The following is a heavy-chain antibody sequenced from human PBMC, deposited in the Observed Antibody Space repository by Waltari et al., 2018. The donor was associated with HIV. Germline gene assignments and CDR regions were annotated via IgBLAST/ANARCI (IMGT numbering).Heavy chain of an antibody. CDR3: ARASPEGGYLDY. V-gene: IGHV3-33*01. Sequence: QVQVVESGGGVVQPGTSLSLSCEASGFSFIDSGMHWVRQAPGKGLEWVAVIWFDGGKKVFADSVKGRFTISRDNSKNTVELHMNSVTAEDTAVYYCARASPEGGYLDYWGQGTLVTVSS. CDR1: GFSFIDSG. D-gene: IGHD2-15*01. J-gene: IGHJ4*02. CDR2: IWFDGGKK.